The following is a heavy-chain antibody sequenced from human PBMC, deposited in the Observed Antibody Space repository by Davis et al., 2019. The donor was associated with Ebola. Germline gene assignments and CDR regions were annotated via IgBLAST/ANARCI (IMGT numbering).Heavy chain of an antibody. J-gene: IGHJ5*01. Sequence: SLKISCAASGFTFDDYAMHWVRQAPGKGLEWVSGISWNSGSIGYADSVKGRFTISRDNAKNTVYLQMNSLRAEDTAVYYCVRPYCSGGTCWFDSWGQGTLVTVSS. CDR2: ISWNSGSI. D-gene: IGHD2-15*01. V-gene: IGHV3-9*01. CDR1: GFTFDDYA. CDR3: VRPYCSGGTCWFDS.